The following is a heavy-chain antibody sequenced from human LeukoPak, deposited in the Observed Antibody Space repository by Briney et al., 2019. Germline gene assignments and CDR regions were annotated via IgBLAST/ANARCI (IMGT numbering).Heavy chain of an antibody. J-gene: IGHJ4*02. V-gene: IGHV4-39*01. CDR3: ARRAGAAAGTLYFDY. D-gene: IGHD6-13*01. CDR2: IYYSGST. CDR1: GGSISSSSNY. Sequence: SETLSLTCTVSGGSISSSSNYWGWIRQPPGKGLEWIGSIYYSGSTYYNPSLKSRVTISVDTSKNQFSLKLSSVTAAGTAVYYCARRAGAAAGTLYFDYWGQGTLVTVSS.